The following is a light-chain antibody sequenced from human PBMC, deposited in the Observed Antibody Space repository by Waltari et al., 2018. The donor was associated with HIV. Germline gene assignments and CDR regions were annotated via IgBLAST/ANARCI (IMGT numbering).Light chain of an antibody. Sequence: SALTQPPSASGSPGQSVTISCTGTISDVGIYDYVSWYQLHPGQAPKLIIFEVNKRPSGVPDRFFGSKSGSAASMTVSGLQAEDEAVYYCCSYAGGNNFVFGTGTKVTVL. CDR1: ISDVGIYDY. V-gene: IGLV2-8*01. J-gene: IGLJ1*01. CDR3: CSYAGGNNFV. CDR2: EVN.